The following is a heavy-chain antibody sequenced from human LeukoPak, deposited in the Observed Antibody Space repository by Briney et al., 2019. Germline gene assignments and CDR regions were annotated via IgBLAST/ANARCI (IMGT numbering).Heavy chain of an antibody. Sequence: GGSLRLSCAASGFTFSSYAMSWVRQAPGKGLEWVSAISGSGGSTYYADSVKGRFTISRDNSKNTLYLQMNSLRAEDTAVYYCAKVATMIVVVITDFDYWGQGTLVTVSS. V-gene: IGHV3-23*01. CDR2: ISGSGGST. D-gene: IGHD3-22*01. J-gene: IGHJ4*02. CDR1: GFTFSSYA. CDR3: AKVATMIVVVITDFDY.